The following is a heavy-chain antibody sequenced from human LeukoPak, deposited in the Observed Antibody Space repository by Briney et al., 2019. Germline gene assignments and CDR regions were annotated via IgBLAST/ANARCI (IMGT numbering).Heavy chain of an antibody. V-gene: IGHV3-30*02. Sequence: GGSLRLSCAASGFTFSSYGMHWVRQAPGKGLEWVAFIRYDGSNKYYADSVKGRFTISRDNSKNTLYLQMNSLRAEDTAVYYCAKDWCSSTSCYVGYWGQGTLVTVSS. CDR2: IRYDGSNK. CDR3: AKDWCSSTSCYVGY. J-gene: IGHJ4*02. D-gene: IGHD2-2*01. CDR1: GFTFSSYG.